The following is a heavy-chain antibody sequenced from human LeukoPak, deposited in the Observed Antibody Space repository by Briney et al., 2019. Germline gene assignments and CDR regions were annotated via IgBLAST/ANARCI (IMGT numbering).Heavy chain of an antibody. Sequence: GGSLRLSCAASGFTFSNYGMHWVRQAPGKGLEWVAIIWYDGSKKYYADSVKGRFSIYRDDSQNTMFLQMNSLRVEDTAVYYCAKYYYDSSGALWGQGTLVTVAP. J-gene: IGHJ4*02. CDR3: AKYYYDSSGAL. CDR2: IWYDGSKK. CDR1: GFTFSNYG. D-gene: IGHD3-22*01. V-gene: IGHV3-33*06.